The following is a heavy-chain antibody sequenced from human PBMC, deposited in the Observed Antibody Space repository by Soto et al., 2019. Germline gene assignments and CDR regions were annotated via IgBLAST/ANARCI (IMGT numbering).Heavy chain of an antibody. CDR1: GGSISSSSYY. Sequence: PSETLSLTCTVSGGSISSSSYYWGWIRQPPGKGLEWIGSIYYDGSTYYNPSLKSQVTISVDTSKNQFSLKLSSVTAADTAEYYCVRQGIGALHGLVDVWGQGTTVTVSS. V-gene: IGHV4-39*01. CDR2: IYYDGST. J-gene: IGHJ6*02. D-gene: IGHD1-26*01. CDR3: VRQGIGALHGLVDV.